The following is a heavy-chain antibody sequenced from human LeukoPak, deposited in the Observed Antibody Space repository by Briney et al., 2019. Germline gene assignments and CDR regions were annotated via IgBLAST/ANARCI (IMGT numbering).Heavy chain of an antibody. Sequence: GGSLRLSCPASGFTFSSYAMTWVRQAPGKGLEWVSAVSDSGTRTFYADSVKGRFAISRDNSRNTLFLQMNSLRADDTAVYYCARPGCGGNCYFRMDVWGKGTTVPVSS. J-gene: IGHJ6*04. CDR1: GFTFSSYA. CDR2: VSDSGTRT. CDR3: ARPGCGGNCYFRMDV. V-gene: IGHV3-23*01. D-gene: IGHD2-21*01.